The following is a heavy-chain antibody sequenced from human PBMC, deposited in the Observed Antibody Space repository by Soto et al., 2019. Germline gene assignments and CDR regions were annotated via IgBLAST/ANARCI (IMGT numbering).Heavy chain of an antibody. D-gene: IGHD3-3*01. V-gene: IGHV1-18*01. CDR3: AAPFYDFWSGSTPMDV. CDR2: ISAYNGNT. Sequence: ASVKVSCKASGYTFTSYGISWVRQAPGQGLEWMGWISAYNGNTNYAQKLQGRVTMTTDTSTSTAYMELRSLRSDDTAVYYCAAPFYDFWSGSTPMDVWGQGTTVTVS. CDR1: GYTFTSYG. J-gene: IGHJ6*02.